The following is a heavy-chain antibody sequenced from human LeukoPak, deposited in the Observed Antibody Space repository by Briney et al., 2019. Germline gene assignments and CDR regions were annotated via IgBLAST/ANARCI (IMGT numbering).Heavy chain of an antibody. V-gene: IGHV4-30-4*01. Sequence: SQTLSLTCTVSGGSISSGDYYWSWIPQPPGKSLEWIGYIYYSGSTYYNPSLKSRVTISVDTSKNQFSLKLSSVTAADTAVYYCARVNGDYVGIDYWGQGTLVTVSS. J-gene: IGHJ4*02. D-gene: IGHD4-17*01. CDR2: IYYSGST. CDR3: ARVNGDYVGIDY. CDR1: GGSISSGDYY.